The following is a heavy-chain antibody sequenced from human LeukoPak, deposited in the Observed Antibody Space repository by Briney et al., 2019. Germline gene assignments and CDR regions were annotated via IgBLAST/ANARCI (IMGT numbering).Heavy chain of an antibody. CDR3: ARTDGIVVVTASVAVFDP. V-gene: IGHV1-2*02. J-gene: IGHJ5*02. CDR2: INPNSGGT. CDR1: GYTLTGYY. D-gene: IGHD2-21*02. Sequence: ASVKVSCKASGYTLTGYYIHWVRQTPRQGVEWMGWINPNSGGTNYAQKFQGRVTMTRDTSISTDYMELSRLRSDDTAVYYCARTDGIVVVTASVAVFDPWGQGTLVTVSS.